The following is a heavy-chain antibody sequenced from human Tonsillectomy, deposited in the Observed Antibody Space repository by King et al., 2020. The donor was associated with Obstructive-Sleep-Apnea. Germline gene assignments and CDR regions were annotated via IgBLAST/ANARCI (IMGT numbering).Heavy chain of an antibody. CDR3: AMHYDFWSGFDY. D-gene: IGHD3-3*01. V-gene: IGHV4-39*07. Sequence: LQLQESGPGLVKPSETLSLTCTVSGGSISSSSYYWGWIRQPPGKGLEWIGSIYYSGSTYYNPSLKSRVTISVDTSKNQFSLKLSSVTAADTAVYYCAMHYDFWSGFDYWGQGTLVTVSS. CDR1: GGSISSSSYY. CDR2: IYYSGST. J-gene: IGHJ4*02.